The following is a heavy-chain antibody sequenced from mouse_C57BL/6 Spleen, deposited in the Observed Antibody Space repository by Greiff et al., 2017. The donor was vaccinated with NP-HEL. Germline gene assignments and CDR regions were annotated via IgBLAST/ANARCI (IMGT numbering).Heavy chain of an antibody. CDR2: IYPGDGDT. CDR1: GYAFSSSW. CDR3: ATIYYGNYYAMDY. V-gene: IGHV1-82*01. J-gene: IGHJ4*01. Sequence: VQLQQSGPELVKPGASVKISCKASGYAFSSSWLNWVKQRPGKGLEWLGRIYPGDGDTNYNGKFKGKATLTADKSSSTAYMQLSSLTSEDSAVYFCATIYYGNYYAMDYWGQGTSVTVSS. D-gene: IGHD2-1*01.